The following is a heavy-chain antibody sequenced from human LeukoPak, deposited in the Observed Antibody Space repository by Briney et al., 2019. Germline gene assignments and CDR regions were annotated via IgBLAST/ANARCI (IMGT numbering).Heavy chain of an antibody. Sequence: SETLSLTCTVSGGSIFSSYWSWIRQPAGKGLEWIGRIYTTGTTNYNPSLKSRVTISVDTSRNQFSLKLSSVTAADTAVYYCAGRGGGWRYYFDYWGQGTLVTVSS. CDR2: IYTTGTT. V-gene: IGHV4-4*07. D-gene: IGHD6-19*01. CDR3: AGRGGGWRYYFDY. J-gene: IGHJ4*02. CDR1: GGSIFSSY.